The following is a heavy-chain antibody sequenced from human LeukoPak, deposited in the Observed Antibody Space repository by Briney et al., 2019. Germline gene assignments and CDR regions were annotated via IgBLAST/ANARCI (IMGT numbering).Heavy chain of an antibody. Sequence: SVKVSCKASGYTFTGYYMHWVRQAPGQGLEWMGWINPNSGGTNYAQKFQGRVTMTRDTSISTAHMELSRLRSDDTAVYYCARSVVPAAASWFDSWGQGTLVTVSP. V-gene: IGHV1-2*02. D-gene: IGHD2-2*01. J-gene: IGHJ5*01. CDR2: INPNSGGT. CDR3: ARSVVPAAASWFDS. CDR1: GYTFTGYY.